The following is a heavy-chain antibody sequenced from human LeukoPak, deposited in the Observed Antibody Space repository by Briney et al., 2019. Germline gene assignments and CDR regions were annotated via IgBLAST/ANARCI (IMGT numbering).Heavy chain of an antibody. V-gene: IGHV1-2*02. CDR2: INLNSGGT. Sequence: EASVKVSCKASGYTFTGYYIHWVRQAPGQGLEWMGWINLNSGGTNYAQKFQGRVTMTRDTSISTAYMELSRLRSDDTAVYYCARAPPGGAKGWFDPWGQGTLVTVSS. D-gene: IGHD1-26*01. CDR3: ARAPPGGAKGWFDP. J-gene: IGHJ5*02. CDR1: GYTFTGYY.